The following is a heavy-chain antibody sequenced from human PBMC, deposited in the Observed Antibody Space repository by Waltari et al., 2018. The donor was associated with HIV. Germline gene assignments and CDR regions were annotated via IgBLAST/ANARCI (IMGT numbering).Heavy chain of an antibody. J-gene: IGHJ4*02. Sequence: QVQLVESGGGGVRPGRSLRLSCAASGFSSSRYGMHWVRQAPGKGLEWVAVIWHDGSKKYYAGSVKGRFTVSRDTSKNTLYLEMNRLRAEDTAVYHCARDPGTLLIAVAGAFDYWGPGIPVTVSS. CDR2: IWHDGSKK. CDR1: GFSSSRYG. CDR3: ARDPGTLLIAVAGAFDY. V-gene: IGHV3-33*01. D-gene: IGHD6-19*01.